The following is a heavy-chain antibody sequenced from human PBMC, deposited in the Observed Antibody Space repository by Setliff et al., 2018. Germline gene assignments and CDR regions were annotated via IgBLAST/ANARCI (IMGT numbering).Heavy chain of an antibody. V-gene: IGHV4-59*12. CDR1: GDSMSFSY. D-gene: IGHD4-17*01. CDR2: IYYSGST. CDR3: SRDLQGSGDYVVDY. Sequence: SETLSLTCSVSGDSMSFSYWSWIRQPPGKGLEWIGYIYYSGSTDSHPSLKSRFTISRDNAENSLTLQMNSLRVEDTAVYYCSRDLQGSGDYVVDYWGQGTLVTVSS. J-gene: IGHJ4*02.